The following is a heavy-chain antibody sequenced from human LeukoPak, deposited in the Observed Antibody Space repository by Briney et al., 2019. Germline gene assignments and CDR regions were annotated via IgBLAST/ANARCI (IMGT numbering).Heavy chain of an antibody. J-gene: IGHJ4*02. D-gene: IGHD2/OR15-2a*01. CDR3: TSDSGTTLYYFDY. Sequence: GASVKVSCKASGYTFSVHHIHWARQAPGQGLEWMGWINPNSGATNYAQRFQGRVTMTRDTSISTAYMELSRLTSDDTAVYYCTSDSGTTLYYFDYRGQGTLVTVSS. V-gene: IGHV1-2*02. CDR2: INPNSGAT. CDR1: GYTFSVHH.